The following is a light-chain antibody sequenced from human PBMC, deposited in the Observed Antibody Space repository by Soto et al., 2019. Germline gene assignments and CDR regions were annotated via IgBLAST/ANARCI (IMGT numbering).Light chain of an antibody. J-gene: IGLJ3*02. Sequence: QSVLTQPPSVSGAPGQRVTISCTGSSSNIGAGYDVHWYQQRPGTAPKLLIFGNINRPSGVPDRFSGSKSGTSASLAITGLQAEDEADYYCHSYDNEMSGWVFGGGTKLTVL. V-gene: IGLV1-40*01. CDR2: GNI. CDR3: HSYDNEMSGWV. CDR1: SSNIGAGYD.